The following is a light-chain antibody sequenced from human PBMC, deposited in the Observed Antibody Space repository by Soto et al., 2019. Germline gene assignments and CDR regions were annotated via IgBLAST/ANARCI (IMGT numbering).Light chain of an antibody. J-gene: IGKJ2*01. V-gene: IGKV4-1*01. CDR3: QQYYGTLYT. CDR1: QSVLYSSNNKNY. Sequence: DIVMTQSPDSLAVSLGERATINCKSSQSVLYSSNNKNYLAWYQQKPGQPPKLLIYWASTRGSGVPDQFSGSGSGTDFTLTISSLQAEDVAVYYCQQYYGTLYTFGQGTKLEIK. CDR2: WAS.